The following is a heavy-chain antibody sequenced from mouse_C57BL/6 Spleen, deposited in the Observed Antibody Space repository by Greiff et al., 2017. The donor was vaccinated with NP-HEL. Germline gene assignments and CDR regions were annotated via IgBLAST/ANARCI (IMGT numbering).Heavy chain of an antibody. CDR1: GYTFTSYT. Sequence: VQRQKSGAEMARPGASFNISFKASGYTFTSYTMHWVKQRPGQGLEWIGYINPSSGYTKYNQKFKDKATLTADKSSSTAYMQLRSLTSEDSAVYYCARLGYGSSLDYWGKGTTLTVSS. CDR2: INPSSGYT. D-gene: IGHD1-1*01. CDR3: ARLGYGSSLDY. V-gene: IGHV1-4*01. J-gene: IGHJ2*01.